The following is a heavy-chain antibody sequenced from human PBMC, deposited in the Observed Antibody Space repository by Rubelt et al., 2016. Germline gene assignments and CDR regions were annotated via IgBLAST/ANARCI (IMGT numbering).Heavy chain of an antibody. V-gene: IGHV1-18*01. D-gene: IGHD6-13*01. Sequence: QVQLVQSGAEVKKPGASVKVSCKASGYTFTSYGISWVRQAPGQGLEWMGWISAYNGNTNHAQTLQGRVTMTTDTSTSTAYRELRSLSSDDTAVYYCASMYSSSWYRGWFDPWGQGTLVTVSS. CDR1: GYTFTSYG. J-gene: IGHJ5*02. CDR3: ASMYSSSWYRGWFDP. CDR2: ISAYNGNT.